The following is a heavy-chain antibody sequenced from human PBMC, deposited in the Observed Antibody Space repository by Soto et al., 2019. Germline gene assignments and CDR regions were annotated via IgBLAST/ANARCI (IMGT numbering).Heavy chain of an antibody. J-gene: IGHJ5*02. V-gene: IGHV1-8*01. CDR1: GYRFTNND. CDR3: ARMETFGSLNWFDP. D-gene: IGHD3-16*01. Sequence: SVKVCFKESGYRFTNNDVSWVRQATGQGLEWMGWMNPGSGDTGYAQKFQGRVTMTRDISIATAYMELSSLRSDDTAIYYCARMETFGSLNWFDPWGQGTLVTVSS. CDR2: MNPGSGDT.